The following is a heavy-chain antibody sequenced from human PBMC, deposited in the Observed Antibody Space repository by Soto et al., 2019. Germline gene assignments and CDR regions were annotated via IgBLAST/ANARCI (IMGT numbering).Heavy chain of an antibody. CDR1: GGSISSYY. V-gene: IGHV4-59*01. CDR2: IYYSGST. J-gene: IGHJ3*02. D-gene: IGHD1-1*01. CDR3: ARGSGCNWNDVSPAFDI. Sequence: PSETLSLTCTVSGGSISSYYWSWIRQPPGKGLEWIGYIYYSGSTNYNPSLKSRVTISVDTSKNQFSLKLSSVTAADTAVYYCARGSGCNWNDVSPAFDIWGQGTMVTVSS.